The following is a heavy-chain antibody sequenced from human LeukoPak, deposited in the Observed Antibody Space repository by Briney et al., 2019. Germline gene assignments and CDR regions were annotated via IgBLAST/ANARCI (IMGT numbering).Heavy chain of an antibody. CDR3: VRDSSGGSSGYLGVFDY. CDR1: GFTFDDYA. J-gene: IGHJ4*02. D-gene: IGHD5-12*01. CDR2: ITWNSGGT. V-gene: IGHV3-9*01. Sequence: PGGSLRLSCTASGFTFDDYAMHWVRQVPGKGLEWVSGITWNSGGTGYADSVKGRFTISRDNAKNCLYLQMNSLRADDTAVYYCVRDSSGGSSGYLGVFDYWGQGTLVTVSS.